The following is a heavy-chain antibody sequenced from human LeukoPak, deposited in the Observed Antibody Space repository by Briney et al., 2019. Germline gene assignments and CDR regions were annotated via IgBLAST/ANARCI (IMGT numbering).Heavy chain of an antibody. Sequence: GGSLRLSCAASGFTFSSYAMSWVRQAPGKGLEWVSAISGSGGSTYYADSVKGRFTISRDNPKNTLYLQMNSLRAEDTAVYYCAKDHDYYDSSGALGYWGQGTLVTVSS. V-gene: IGHV3-23*01. J-gene: IGHJ4*02. CDR1: GFTFSSYA. CDR2: ISGSGGST. D-gene: IGHD3-22*01. CDR3: AKDHDYYDSSGALGY.